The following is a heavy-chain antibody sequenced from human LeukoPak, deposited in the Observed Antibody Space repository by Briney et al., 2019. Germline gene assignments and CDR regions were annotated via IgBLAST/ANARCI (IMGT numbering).Heavy chain of an antibody. CDR3: AKGFYCSSSTCLDY. J-gene: IGHJ4*02. Sequence: GGSLRLSCAASGFTFSNYWMNWVRQAPGKGLEWVSAISGSGGSTYYADSVKGRFTISRDNSKNTLYLQMNSLRAEDTAVYYCAKGFYCSSSTCLDYWGQGTLVTVSS. CDR1: GFTFSNYW. V-gene: IGHV3-23*01. D-gene: IGHD2-2*01. CDR2: ISGSGGST.